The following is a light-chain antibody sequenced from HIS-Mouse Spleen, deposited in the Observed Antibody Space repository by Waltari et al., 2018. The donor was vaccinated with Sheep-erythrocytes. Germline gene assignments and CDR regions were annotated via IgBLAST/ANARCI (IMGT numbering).Light chain of an antibody. Sequence: QSALTQPPSASGSPGQSVTISCTGTSSDVGGYNYVSGYQQHPGKAPKLMIYEVSKRPSGVPARFSGSKSGNTASLTVSGLQAEDEADYYCSSYAGSNNWVFGGGTKLTVL. CDR1: SSDVGGYNY. V-gene: IGLV2-8*01. CDR2: EVS. CDR3: SSYAGSNNWV. J-gene: IGLJ3*02.